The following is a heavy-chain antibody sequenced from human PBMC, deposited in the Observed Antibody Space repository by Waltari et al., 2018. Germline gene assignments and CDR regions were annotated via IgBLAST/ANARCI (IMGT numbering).Heavy chain of an antibody. D-gene: IGHD2-15*01. V-gene: IGHV1-69*04. CDR2: INPSLGIA. CDR1: GGTFSSSA. Sequence: QVQLVQSGAEVKKPGSSVKVSCKASGGTFSSSAISWVRQAPGQGLEWMGRINPSLGIANYSQKFQGRVTITADKSTSTAYMELSSLRSEDTAVYYCARAGDCSGGSCYWDYWGQGTLVTVSS. J-gene: IGHJ4*02. CDR3: ARAGDCSGGSCYWDY.